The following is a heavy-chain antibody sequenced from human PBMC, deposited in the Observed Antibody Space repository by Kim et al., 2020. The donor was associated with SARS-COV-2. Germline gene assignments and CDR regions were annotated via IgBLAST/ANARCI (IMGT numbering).Heavy chain of an antibody. V-gene: IGHV4-59*01. D-gene: IGHD3-10*01. CDR2: IYYSGST. Sequence: SETLSLTCTVSGGSISSYYWSWIRQPPGKGLEWIGYIYYSGSTNYNPSLKSRVTISVDTSKNQFSLKLSSVTAADTAVYYCARGRREDRGVILFDYWGQGTLVTVSS. CDR3: ARGRREDRGVILFDY. J-gene: IGHJ4*02. CDR1: GGSISSYY.